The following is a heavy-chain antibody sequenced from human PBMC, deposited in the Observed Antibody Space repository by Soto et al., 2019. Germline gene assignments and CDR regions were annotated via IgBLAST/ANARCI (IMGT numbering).Heavy chain of an antibody. CDR3: AKTGLGSLATYCTTGDCQYAFDV. V-gene: IGHV3-23*01. J-gene: IGHJ3*01. Sequence: GGSLRLSCAASGFTFYNYAMNWVRQAPGKGLEWVSTISGGGDGTYYADSVKGRFTISRDNSRNTVYLQMNSLRAEDTAVYYCAKTGLGSLATYCTTGDCQYAFDVWGQGTMVTVSS. D-gene: IGHD2-8*01. CDR2: ISGGGDGT. CDR1: GFTFYNYA.